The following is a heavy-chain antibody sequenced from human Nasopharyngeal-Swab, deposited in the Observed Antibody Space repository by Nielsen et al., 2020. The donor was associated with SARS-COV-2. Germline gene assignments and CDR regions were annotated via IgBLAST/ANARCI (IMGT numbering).Heavy chain of an antibody. Sequence: GESLKISCAASGFTFGNYWMSWVRQAPGKRLEWVANIKEDGSEKDYVDSVKGRFTISRDNIKNSLYLQMNSLRVEDTAVYYCARVLLRALGKFGEGYAFDIWGQGTMVTVSS. V-gene: IGHV3-7*01. D-gene: IGHD3-10*01. J-gene: IGHJ3*02. CDR3: ARVLLRALGKFGEGYAFDI. CDR2: IKEDGSEK. CDR1: GFTFGNYW.